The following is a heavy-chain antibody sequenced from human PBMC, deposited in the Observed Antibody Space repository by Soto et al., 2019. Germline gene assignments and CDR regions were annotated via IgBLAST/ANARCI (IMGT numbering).Heavy chain of an antibody. J-gene: IGHJ6*03. CDR2: INSDGSST. V-gene: IGHV3-74*01. CDR1: GFTFNSYW. CDR3: ARDFFWYYYYMDV. Sequence: PGGSMRLSCAASGFTFNSYWVHWVRQDPGKGLVWVSRINSDGSSTSYADSVKGRFTISRGNAKNTLYLQMNSLRAEDTAVYYCARDFFWYYYYMDVWGKGTTVTVSS.